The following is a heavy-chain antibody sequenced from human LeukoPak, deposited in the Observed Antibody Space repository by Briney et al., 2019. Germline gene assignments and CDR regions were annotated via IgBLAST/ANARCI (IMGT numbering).Heavy chain of an antibody. J-gene: IGHJ4*02. Sequence: GGSLRLSCEVSGITVSNNYMNWIRQAPGKGLEWVSVIDSGGSTYYADSVKGRFTASRDISRNTVFLQLTGLRAEDTAIYYCARDWNGDYAFENWGQGTLVIVSS. CDR3: ARDWNGDYAFEN. CDR2: IDSGGST. CDR1: GITVSNNY. V-gene: IGHV3-66*01. D-gene: IGHD1-1*01.